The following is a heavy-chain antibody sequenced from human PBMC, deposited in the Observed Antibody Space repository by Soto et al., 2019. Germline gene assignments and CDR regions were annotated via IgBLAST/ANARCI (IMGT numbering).Heavy chain of an antibody. CDR3: TTEFDYYDSSGYYYATDY. J-gene: IGHJ4*02. Sequence: GGSLRLSCAASGFPFSNAWMNWFRQAPGKGLEWVGRIKSKTDGGTTDYAAPVKGRFTISRDDSKDTLYLQMNSLKTEDTAVYYCTTEFDYYDSSGYYYATDYWGQGALVTVSS. D-gene: IGHD3-22*01. CDR2: IKSKTDGGTT. V-gene: IGHV3-15*07. CDR1: GFPFSNAW.